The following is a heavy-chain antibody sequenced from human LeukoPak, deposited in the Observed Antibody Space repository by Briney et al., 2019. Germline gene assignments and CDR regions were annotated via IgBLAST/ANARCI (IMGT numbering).Heavy chain of an antibody. Sequence: GGSLRLSCAASGFTFSDYYMSWIRQAPGKGLEWVSYISSSGSTIYYADSVRGRFTISRDNAKNSLYLQMNSLRAEDTAVYYCARDSGIAAAGTDDFDYWGQGTLVTVSS. CDR3: ARDSGIAAAGTDDFDY. J-gene: IGHJ4*02. D-gene: IGHD6-13*01. CDR1: GFTFSDYY. CDR2: ISSSGSTI. V-gene: IGHV3-11*01.